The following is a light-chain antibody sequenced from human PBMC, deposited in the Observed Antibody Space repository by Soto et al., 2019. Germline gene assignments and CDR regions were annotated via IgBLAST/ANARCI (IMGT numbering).Light chain of an antibody. CDR3: QQSFTTPLT. CDR1: QNIGRF. CDR2: VAS. V-gene: IGKV1-39*01. Sequence: DIQMTQSPSSLSASVGDRVTITCRASQNIGRFLNWHQQKPGKAPNVLINVASTLRSGVPSRFTGSGSGTDFNLTINSLQPEDFATYFCQQSFTTPLTFGGGTKADIK. J-gene: IGKJ4*01.